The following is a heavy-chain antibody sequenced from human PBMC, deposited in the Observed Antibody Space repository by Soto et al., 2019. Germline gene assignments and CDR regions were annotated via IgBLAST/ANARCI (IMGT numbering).Heavy chain of an antibody. CDR3: AKDSTVTTFYYFDY. J-gene: IGHJ4*02. CDR2: INHSGST. Sequence: PSETLSLTCAVYGGSFSGYYWSWIRQPPGKGLEWIGEINHSGSTNYNPSLKSRVTISVDTSKNQFSLKLSSVTAADTAVYYCAKDSTVTTFYYFDYWGQGTLVTVSS. D-gene: IGHD4-4*01. CDR1: GGSFSGYY. V-gene: IGHV4-34*01.